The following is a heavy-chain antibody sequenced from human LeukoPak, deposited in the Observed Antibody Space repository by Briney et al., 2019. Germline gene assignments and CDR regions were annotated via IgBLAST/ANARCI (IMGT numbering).Heavy chain of an antibody. V-gene: IGHV4-38-2*02. D-gene: IGHD6-19*01. CDR2: IYHSGST. CDR1: GYSLSSGYY. J-gene: IGHJ2*01. Sequence: SETLSLTCAVSGYSLSSGYYWGWIRQPPGKGLEWIGSIYHSGSTYYNPSLKSRVTISVDTSKNQFSLKLSSVTAADTAVYYCARDAEQWLPLWYFDLWGRGTLVTVSS. CDR3: ARDAEQWLPLWYFDL.